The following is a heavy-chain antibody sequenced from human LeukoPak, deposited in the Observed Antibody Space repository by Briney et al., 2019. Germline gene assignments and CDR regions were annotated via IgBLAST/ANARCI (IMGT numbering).Heavy chain of an antibody. J-gene: IGHJ5*02. Sequence: ASVKVSCKASGYTFTSYGISWVRQAPGQGLEWMGWISAYNGNTNYAQKLQGRVTMTTDTSTSTAYIELRSLRSDDTAVYYCARVPAAPYGWFDPWGQGTLVTVSS. D-gene: IGHD2-2*01. CDR1: GYTFTSYG. CDR2: ISAYNGNT. V-gene: IGHV1-18*04. CDR3: ARVPAAPYGWFDP.